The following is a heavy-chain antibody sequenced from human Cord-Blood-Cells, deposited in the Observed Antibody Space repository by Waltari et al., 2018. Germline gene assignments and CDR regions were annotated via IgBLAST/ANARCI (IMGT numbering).Heavy chain of an antibody. D-gene: IGHD3-10*01. Sequence: QVQLQESGPGLVKPSEPLSLTCAVSGYSISSGYYWGWIRPPPWQGLEWIGSIYHSGSTYYNPSLKSRVTISVDPSKNQFSLKLSSVTAADTAVYYCARAGDYYGSGSYYNEYYFDYWGQGTLVTVSS. V-gene: IGHV4-38-2*01. CDR2: IYHSGST. J-gene: IGHJ4*02. CDR3: ARAGDYYGSGSYYNEYYFDY. CDR1: GYSISSGYY.